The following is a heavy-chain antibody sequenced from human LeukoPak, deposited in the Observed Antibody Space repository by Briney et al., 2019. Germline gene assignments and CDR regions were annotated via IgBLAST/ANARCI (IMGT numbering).Heavy chain of an antibody. CDR2: INPSGGST. CDR3: ARDQEAAMYVY. V-gene: IGHV1-46*01. CDR1: GYIFTSYY. Sequence: ASVKVSCKASGYIFTSYYMHWVRQAPGQGLEWMGIINPSGGSTSYAQKFQGRVTMTRDTSTSTVYMELSSLRSEDTAVYYCARDQEAAMYVYWGQGTLVTVSS. D-gene: IGHD5-18*01. J-gene: IGHJ4*02.